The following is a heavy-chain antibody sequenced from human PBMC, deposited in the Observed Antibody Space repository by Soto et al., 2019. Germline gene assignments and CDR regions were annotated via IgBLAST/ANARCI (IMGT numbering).Heavy chain of an antibody. D-gene: IGHD3-3*01. Sequence: GESLKISCKGSGYSFTSYWISWVRQAPGQGLEWMGIINPSGGSTSYAQKFQGRVTMTRDTSTSTVYMELSSLRPEDTAVYYCARVRTIFGESAGMDVWGQGTTVTVSS. CDR1: GYSFTSYW. V-gene: IGHV1-46*01. J-gene: IGHJ6*02. CDR2: INPSGGST. CDR3: ARVRTIFGESAGMDV.